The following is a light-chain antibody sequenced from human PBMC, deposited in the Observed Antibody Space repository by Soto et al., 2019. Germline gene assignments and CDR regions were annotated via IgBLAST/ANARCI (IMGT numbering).Light chain of an antibody. CDR1: QSVRNN. CDR3: QHYNEWPPWT. J-gene: IGKJ1*01. Sequence: DIVMTQSPGTVSVSPGERVTLSCRASQSVRNNLAWFQQKPGQAPRLLIFGASTRATGTPARFSGSGSETEFTLSISSLQSEDFAVYYCQHYNEWPPWTFGQGTKVDIK. CDR2: GAS. V-gene: IGKV3-15*01.